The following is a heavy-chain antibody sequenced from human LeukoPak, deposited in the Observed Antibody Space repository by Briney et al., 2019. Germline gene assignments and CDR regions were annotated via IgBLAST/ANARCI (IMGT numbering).Heavy chain of an antibody. J-gene: IGHJ4*02. V-gene: IGHV4-34*01. CDR2: INHSGST. D-gene: IGHD4-11*01. Sequence: SETLSLTCAVYGGSFSGYYWSWIRQPPGKGLEWIGEINHSGSTNYNPSLKSRVTISVDTSKNQFSLKLSSVTAADTAVYYCARRQATVTTGGVDYWGQGTLVTVSS. CDR3: ARRQATVTTGGVDY. CDR1: GGSFSGYY.